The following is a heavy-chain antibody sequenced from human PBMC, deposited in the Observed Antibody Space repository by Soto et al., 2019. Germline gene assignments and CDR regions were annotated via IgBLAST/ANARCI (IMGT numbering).Heavy chain of an antibody. CDR2: IYWDDDK. V-gene: IGHV2-5*02. CDR1: GFSLRTSGVG. D-gene: IGHD6-19*01. Sequence: QITLKESGPTLVKPTQTLTLTCTFSGFSLRTSGVGVAWTRQAPGKALEWLALIYWDDDKRYSPSLKSRLTXTXDNXKKQVVLTVTNMDPADTATYYCAHNEGPVAGALDYWGQGTLVTVSS. CDR3: AHNEGPVAGALDY. J-gene: IGHJ4*02.